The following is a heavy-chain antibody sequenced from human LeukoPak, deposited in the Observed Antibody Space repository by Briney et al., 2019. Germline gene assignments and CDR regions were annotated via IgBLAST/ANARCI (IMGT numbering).Heavy chain of an antibody. Sequence: GGSLRLSCAASGFTVSSNYMSWVRQAPGKGLEWVSVIYSGGSTYYADSVKGRFTISRHNSKNTLYLQMSSLRADDTALYYCAKERLGATTPNPDYWGQGTLVTVSS. V-gene: IGHV3-53*04. J-gene: IGHJ4*02. CDR1: GFTVSSNY. CDR3: AKERLGATTPNPDY. D-gene: IGHD1-26*01. CDR2: IYSGGST.